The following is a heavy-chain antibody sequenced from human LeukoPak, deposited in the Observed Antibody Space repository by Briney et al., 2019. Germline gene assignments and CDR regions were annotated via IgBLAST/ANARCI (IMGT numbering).Heavy chain of an antibody. V-gene: IGHV4-34*01. CDR2: INHSGST. CDR3: ARGRFIRYFDWLSRSSIYYYGMDV. Sequence: SGTLSLTCAVYGGSFSGYYWSWIRQPPGKGLEWIGEINHSGSTNYNPSLKSRVTISVDTSKNQFSLKLSSVTAADTAVYYCARGRFIRYFDWLSRSSIYYYGMDVWGQGTTVTVSS. D-gene: IGHD3-9*01. J-gene: IGHJ6*02. CDR1: GGSFSGYY.